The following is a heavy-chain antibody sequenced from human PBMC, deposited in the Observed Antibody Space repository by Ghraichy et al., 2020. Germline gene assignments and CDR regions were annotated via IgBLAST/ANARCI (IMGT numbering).Heavy chain of an antibody. Sequence: SETLSLTCTVSGGSISSYYWSWIRQPPGKGLEWIGYIYYSGSTNYNPSLKSRVTISVDTSKNQFSLKLSSVTAADTAVYYCARGDPSERGRGVINYRFYFDYWGQGTLFTVSS. J-gene: IGHJ4*02. V-gene: IGHV4-59*08. CDR1: GGSISSYY. D-gene: IGHD3-10*01. CDR3: ARGDPSERGRGVINYRFYFDY. CDR2: IYYSGST.